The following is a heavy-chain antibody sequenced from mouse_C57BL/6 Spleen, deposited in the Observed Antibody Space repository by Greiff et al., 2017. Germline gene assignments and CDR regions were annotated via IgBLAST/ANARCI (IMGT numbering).Heavy chain of an antibody. J-gene: IGHJ3*01. CDR1: GFTFSSYA. V-gene: IGHV5-4*01. Sequence: EVMLVESGGGLVKPGGSLKLPCAASGFTFSSYAMSWVRQTPEKRLEWVATISDGGSYTYYPDNVKGRFTISRDHAKNNLYLQMSHLKSEDTPMYYWARERVDVYYGFAYWGQGTLVTVSA. CDR3: ARERVDVYYGFAY. D-gene: IGHD2-3*01. CDR2: ISDGGSYT.